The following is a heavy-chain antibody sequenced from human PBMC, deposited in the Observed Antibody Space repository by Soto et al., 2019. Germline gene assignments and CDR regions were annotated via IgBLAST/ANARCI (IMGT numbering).Heavy chain of an antibody. J-gene: IGHJ6*02. CDR3: ARDSDIDFWSGYRRPYYGMDV. Sequence: ASVKVSCKASGYTFTSYYMHWVRQAPGQGLEWMGIINPSGGSTSYAQKFQGRVTMTRDTSTSTVYMELSSLRSEDTAVYYCARDSDIDFWSGYRRPYYGMDVWGQGTTVTVSS. D-gene: IGHD3-3*01. V-gene: IGHV1-46*01. CDR1: GYTFTSYY. CDR2: INPSGGST.